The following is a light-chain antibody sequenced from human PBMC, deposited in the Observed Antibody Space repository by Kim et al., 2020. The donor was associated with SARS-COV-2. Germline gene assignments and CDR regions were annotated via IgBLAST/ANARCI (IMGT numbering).Light chain of an antibody. CDR1: SSDVGGYNH. CDR3: SSYTSSSTHWV. CDR2: DVS. V-gene: IGLV2-14*04. J-gene: IGLJ3*02. Sequence: QSFTTPCTGTSSDVGGYNHYACYQQHPGKAPKLMIYDVSKRPSGVSNRFSGSKSGNTASLTISGLQAEDEADYYCSSYTSSSTHWVFGGGTQLTVL.